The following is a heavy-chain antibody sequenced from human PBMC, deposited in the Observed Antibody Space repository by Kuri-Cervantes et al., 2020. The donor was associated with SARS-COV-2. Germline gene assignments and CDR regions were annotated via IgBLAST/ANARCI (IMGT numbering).Heavy chain of an antibody. J-gene: IGHJ5*02. D-gene: IGHD4-17*01. Sequence: LSCTGSGGSISSGSYYWSWIRPPAGKGLEWIGRIYTSGRTNYNPSLKSQVTISVDTSKNQFSLKLSSVTAADTAVYYCARELGLTTVNWFDHWGQGTLVTVSS. CDR1: GGSISSGSYY. CDR3: ARELGLTTVNWFDH. V-gene: IGHV4-61*02. CDR2: IYTSGRT.